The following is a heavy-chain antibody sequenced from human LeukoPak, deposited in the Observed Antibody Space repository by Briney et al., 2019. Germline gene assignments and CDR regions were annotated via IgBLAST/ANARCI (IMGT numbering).Heavy chain of an antibody. CDR3: AKSRISGSYGFDY. J-gene: IGHJ4*02. Sequence: PGGSLRLSCAASGFTFDDYAMHWVRQAPGKGLEWVSLISWDGGSTYYADSVKGRFTISRDNSKNSLYLQMNSLRAEDTALYYCAKSRISGSYGFDYWGQGTLVTVSS. V-gene: IGHV3-43D*03. CDR1: GFTFDDYA. CDR2: ISWDGGST. D-gene: IGHD1-26*01.